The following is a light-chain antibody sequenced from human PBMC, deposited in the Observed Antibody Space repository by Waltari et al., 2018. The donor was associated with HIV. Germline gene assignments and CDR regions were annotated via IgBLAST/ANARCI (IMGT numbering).Light chain of an antibody. CDR3: QHYGGSPLYT. J-gene: IGKJ2*01. CDR2: GVS. Sequence: EIVLAQSPGTLSLSPGETATLSCRASQTVNNNFFSWYQQRSGQAPRLLIDGVSSRATGIPNRFSGSGSGTDFTLTISRLEPEDFAVYYCQHYGGSPLYTFGQGTKLEMK. CDR1: QTVNNNF. V-gene: IGKV3-20*01.